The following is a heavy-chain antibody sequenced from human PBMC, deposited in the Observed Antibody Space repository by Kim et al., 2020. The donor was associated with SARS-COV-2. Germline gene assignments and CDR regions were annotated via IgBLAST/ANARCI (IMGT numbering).Heavy chain of an antibody. CDR3: ATDRVRGMSRRGVTKMIPYYYYGMDV. D-gene: IGHD3-10*01. CDR1: GYTLTELS. Sequence: ASVKVSCKVSGYTLTELSMHWVRQAPGKGLEWMGGFDPEDGETIYAQKFQGRVTMTEDTSTDTAYMELSSLRSEDTAVYYCATDRVRGMSRRGVTKMIPYYYYGMDVWGQGTTVTVSS. CDR2: FDPEDGET. V-gene: IGHV1-24*01. J-gene: IGHJ6*02.